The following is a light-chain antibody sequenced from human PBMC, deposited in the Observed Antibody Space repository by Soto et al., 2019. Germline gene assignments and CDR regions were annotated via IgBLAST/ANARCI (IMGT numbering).Light chain of an antibody. CDR1: SSDVGGYNY. CDR2: DVS. Sequence: QSALTQPASVSGSPGQSITISCTGTSSDVGGYNYVSWYQQHPGKAPKLMIYDVSNRPSGVSNRFSGSKSGNTASLTISGLQAEDEADYYCCSYTGSSTLVFGTGTKLTVL. V-gene: IGLV2-14*01. J-gene: IGLJ1*01. CDR3: CSYTGSSTLV.